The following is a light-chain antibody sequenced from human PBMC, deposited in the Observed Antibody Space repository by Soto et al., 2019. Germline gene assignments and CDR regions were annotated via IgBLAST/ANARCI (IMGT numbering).Light chain of an antibody. CDR2: GNN. CDR3: QSYDSTLSGLYV. V-gene: IGLV1-40*01. CDR1: SANIGAGYD. Sequence: QAVLTQPPSMSWAPGQRVTISCTGTSANIGAGYDVHWYQQLPGMAPKLLIYGNNKRPSGVPDRFSGSKSGTSASLAITGLQAEDEADYYCQSYDSTLSGLYVLGTGTKVTVL. J-gene: IGLJ1*01.